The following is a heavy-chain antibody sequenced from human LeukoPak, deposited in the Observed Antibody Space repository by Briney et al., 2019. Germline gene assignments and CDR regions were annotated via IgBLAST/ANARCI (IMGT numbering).Heavy chain of an antibody. Sequence: GGSLRLSCAASGFTFSSYAMSWVRQAPGKGLEWVSAISGSGGSTYYADSVKGRFTISRDNSKNTLYLQMNSLRAEDTAVYYCAQQKSGYDATGYYYYMDVWGKGTTVTVSS. CDR1: GFTFSSYA. CDR3: AQQKSGYDATGYYYYMDV. CDR2: ISGSGGST. V-gene: IGHV3-23*01. J-gene: IGHJ6*03. D-gene: IGHD5-12*01.